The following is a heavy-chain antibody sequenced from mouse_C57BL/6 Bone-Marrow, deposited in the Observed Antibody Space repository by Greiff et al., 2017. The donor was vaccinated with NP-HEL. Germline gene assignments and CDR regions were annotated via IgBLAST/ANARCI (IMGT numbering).Heavy chain of an antibody. D-gene: IGHD2-3*01. V-gene: IGHV1-54*01. CDR1: GYSFTNYF. CDR2: INPGSGGT. CDR3: ARGWLPGGWFAY. J-gene: IGHJ3*01. Sequence: VQLQQSGAELVRPGTSVKVSCKASGYSFTNYFIEWVKQRPGQGLEWIGVINPGSGGTNYNEKFKGKATLTADKSSSTFYMQLSSLTSETAAVYFCARGWLPGGWFAYWGQGTLVTVSA.